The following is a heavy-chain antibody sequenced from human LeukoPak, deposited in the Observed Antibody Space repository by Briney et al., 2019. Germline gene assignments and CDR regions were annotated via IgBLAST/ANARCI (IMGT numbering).Heavy chain of an antibody. CDR1: GFTFSSYA. Sequence: GGSLTLSCAASGFTFSSYAMSWVRQAPGKGLEWVSAISGSGASTYYADSVKGRFTISRDNSRNTLYLQMDSLRAEDTAVYYCAKRRGAAAAGTNYDYWGQGTLVTVSS. CDR2: ISGSGAST. J-gene: IGHJ4*02. CDR3: AKRRGAAAAGTNYDY. V-gene: IGHV3-23*01. D-gene: IGHD6-13*01.